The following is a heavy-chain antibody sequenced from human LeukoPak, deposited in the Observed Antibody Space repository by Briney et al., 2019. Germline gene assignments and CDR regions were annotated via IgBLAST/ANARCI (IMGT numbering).Heavy chain of an antibody. CDR2: IYFGGTT. CDR3: ARGDGVYVY. J-gene: IGHJ4*02. CDR1: GFAVSSNY. Sequence: GGSLRLSCAASGFAVSSNYMTWVRQAPGRGLEWVSVIYFGGTTYYADSVRGRFTISRDNSKNTVYLQMNSLRVEDTAVYYCARGDGVYVYWGQGTLVTVSS. V-gene: IGHV3-53*01. D-gene: IGHD5/OR15-5a*01.